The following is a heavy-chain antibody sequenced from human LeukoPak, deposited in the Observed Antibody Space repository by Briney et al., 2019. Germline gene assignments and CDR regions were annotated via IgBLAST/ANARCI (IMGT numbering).Heavy chain of an antibody. CDR2: ISGDGGT. CDR3: ARYCGAASCYSGFDY. V-gene: IGHV3-23*01. Sequence: PGGSLRLSCAASGFTFGSYVMSWVRQAPGKGPECVSAISGDGGTYYADSVKGRFTISRDNSKNTLYLQMNSLGGEDTALYYCARYCGAASCYSGFDYWGQGTLVTVAS. J-gene: IGHJ4*02. CDR1: GFTFGSYV. D-gene: IGHD2-15*01.